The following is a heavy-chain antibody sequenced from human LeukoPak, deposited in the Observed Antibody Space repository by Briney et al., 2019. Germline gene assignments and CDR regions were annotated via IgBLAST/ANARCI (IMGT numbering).Heavy chain of an antibody. D-gene: IGHD5-18*01. J-gene: IGHJ4*02. V-gene: IGHV1-46*01. CDR3: ARGRWIQLWKPSYYFDY. CDR2: INPSGGST. Sequence: ASVKVSCKASGYTFTSYYMHWVRQAPGQGLEWMGIINPSGGSTSYAQKFQGRVTMTRDTSTSTAYMELSSLRSEDTAVYYCARGRWIQLWKPSYYFDYWGQGTLVTVSS. CDR1: GYTFTSYY.